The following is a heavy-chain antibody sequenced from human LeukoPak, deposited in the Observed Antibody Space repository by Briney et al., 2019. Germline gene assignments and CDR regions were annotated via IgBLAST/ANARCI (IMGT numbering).Heavy chain of an antibody. CDR1: GGSISSYY. CDR3: ASSSWYGYFDL. V-gene: IGHV4-59*01. Sequence: SETLALTCTVSGGSISSYYWSWIRQPPGKGLEWIGYIYYSGSTNYNPSLKSRVTISVDTSKNQFSLKLSSVTAADTAVYYCASSSWYGYFDLWGRGTLVTVSS. J-gene: IGHJ2*01. D-gene: IGHD6-13*01. CDR2: IYYSGST.